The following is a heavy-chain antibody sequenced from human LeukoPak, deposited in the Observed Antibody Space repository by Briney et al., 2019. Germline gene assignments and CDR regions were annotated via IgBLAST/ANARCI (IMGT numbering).Heavy chain of an antibody. CDR1: GASTSAYY. CDR2: IYYSGST. J-gene: IGHJ3*02. Sequence: SETLSLTCTVSGASTSAYYWSWIRQPPGKGLEWIGYIYYSGSTNYNPSLKSRVTISVDTSKNQFSLKLSSVTAADTAVYYCARSYDSSGYYKPDRNAFDIWGQGTMVTVSS. D-gene: IGHD3-22*01. CDR3: ARSYDSSGYYKPDRNAFDI. V-gene: IGHV4-59*01.